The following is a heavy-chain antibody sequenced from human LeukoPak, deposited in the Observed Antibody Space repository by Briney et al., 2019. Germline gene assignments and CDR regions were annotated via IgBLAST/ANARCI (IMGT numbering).Heavy chain of an antibody. CDR3: AKVSRITMIVVVNPLDY. CDR1: GFTFSTSA. CDR2: ISESGGST. D-gene: IGHD3-22*01. Sequence: GGSLRLSCVVSGFTFSTSAMSWVRQAPGKGLEWVSGISESGGSTYYADSVKGRFTSSRDNSKNTLYLQMNSLRAEDTAVYYCAKVSRITMIVVVNPLDYWGQGTLVTVSS. J-gene: IGHJ4*02. V-gene: IGHV3-23*01.